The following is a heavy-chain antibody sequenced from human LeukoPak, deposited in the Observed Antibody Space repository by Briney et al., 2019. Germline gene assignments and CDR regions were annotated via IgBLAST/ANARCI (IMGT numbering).Heavy chain of an antibody. V-gene: IGHV1-18*01. D-gene: IGHD2-2*01. J-gene: IGHJ6*03. Sequence: GASVKVSCKASGYTFISYGISWVRQAPGQGLEWMGWISTYNGNTNYAQKLQGRVTMTTDTSTSTAYMELSRLRSDDTAVYYCARGGPWSLGYCSSTSCYLKRAYYYYMDVWGKGTTVTVSS. CDR3: ARGGPWSLGYCSSTSCYLKRAYYYYMDV. CDR1: GYTFISYG. CDR2: ISTYNGNT.